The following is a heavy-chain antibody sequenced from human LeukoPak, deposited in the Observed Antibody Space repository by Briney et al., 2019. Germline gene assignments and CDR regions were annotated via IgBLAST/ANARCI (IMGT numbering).Heavy chain of an antibody. D-gene: IGHD1-26*01. Sequence: PSETLSLTCAVSGYSISSGYYWAWIRQPPGKGLEWIGNIYHSGSTYYNPSLKSRVTISVDTSKNQFSLKLSSVTAADTAVYYCARQGSYYGRDYWGQGTLVTVSS. V-gene: IGHV4-38-2*01. J-gene: IGHJ4*02. CDR2: IYHSGST. CDR1: GYSISSGYY. CDR3: ARQGSYYGRDY.